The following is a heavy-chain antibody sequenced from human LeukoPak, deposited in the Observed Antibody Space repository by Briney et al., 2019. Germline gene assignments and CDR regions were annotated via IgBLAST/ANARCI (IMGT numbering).Heavy chain of an antibody. CDR2: ISSSSSTI. V-gene: IGHV3-48*04. Sequence: PGGSLRLSCAASGFTFRSYNMNWVRQAPGKGLEWVSYISSSSSTIYYADSVKGRFTISRDNAKNSLFLQMNSRRAEDTAVYYCARERYGNYNWGQGTLVTVSS. J-gene: IGHJ4*02. D-gene: IGHD4-11*01. CDR1: GFTFRSYN. CDR3: ARERYGNYN.